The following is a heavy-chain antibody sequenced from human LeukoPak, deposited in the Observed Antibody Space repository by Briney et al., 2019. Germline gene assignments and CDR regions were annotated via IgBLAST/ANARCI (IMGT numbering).Heavy chain of an antibody. V-gene: IGHV3-7*01. D-gene: IGHD3-22*01. CDR1: GFTFNTYW. CDR3: ARDTYDSSGYHFYYMDV. Sequence: GGSLRLSCAVSGFTFNTYWMSWVRQAPGKGLEWVANIKEDGSEKHYGDSVRGRFTISRDNAKNSLYLRMNSLRAEDTALYFCARDTYDSSGYHFYYMDVWGKGTTLTVSS. CDR2: IKEDGSEK. J-gene: IGHJ6*03.